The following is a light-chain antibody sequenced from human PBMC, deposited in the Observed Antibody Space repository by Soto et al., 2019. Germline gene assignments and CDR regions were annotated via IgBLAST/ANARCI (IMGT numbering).Light chain of an antibody. J-gene: IGLJ3*02. Sequence: QSALSQPASVSGSPGQSITISCTGTSNDVGYYNYVSWYQQHPGQAPQLMISEVTTRPSGVSDRFSGSKSGNTASLTISRLQAEDEAHYYCSSYTTADTQVFGGGTKLNVL. V-gene: IGLV2-14*01. CDR3: SSYTTADTQV. CDR1: SNDVGYYNY. CDR2: EVT.